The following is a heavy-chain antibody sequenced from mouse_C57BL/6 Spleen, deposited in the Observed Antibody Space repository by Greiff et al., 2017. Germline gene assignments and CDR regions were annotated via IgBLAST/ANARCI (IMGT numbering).Heavy chain of an antibody. CDR1: GFTFSSYT. CDR3: ARRLLRYYFDY. J-gene: IGHJ2*01. V-gene: IGHV5-9*01. D-gene: IGHD1-1*01. Sequence: EVHLVESGGGLVKPGGSLKLSCAASGFTFSSYTMSWVRQTPEKRLEWVATISGGGGNTYYPDSVKGRFTISRDNAKNTLYLQMSSLRSEDTALYYCARRLLRYYFDYWGQGTTLTVSS. CDR2: ISGGGGNT.